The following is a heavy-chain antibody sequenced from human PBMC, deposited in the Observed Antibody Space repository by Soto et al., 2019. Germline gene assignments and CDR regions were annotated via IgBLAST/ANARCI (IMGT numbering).Heavy chain of an antibody. CDR3: ARGRGYSSYDQGYYFDY. CDR1: GGSFSGYY. Sequence: NPSETLSLTCAVYGGSFSGYYWSWIRQPPGKGLEWIGEINHSGSTNYNPSLKSRVTISVDTSKNQFSLKLSSVTAADTAVYYCARGRGYSSYDQGYYFDYWGQGTLVTVSS. V-gene: IGHV4-34*01. D-gene: IGHD5-12*01. CDR2: INHSGST. J-gene: IGHJ4*02.